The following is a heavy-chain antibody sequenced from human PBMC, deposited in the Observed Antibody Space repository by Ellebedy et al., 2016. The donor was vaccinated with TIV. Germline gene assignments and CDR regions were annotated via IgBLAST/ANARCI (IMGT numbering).Heavy chain of an antibody. CDR3: AKPARTDATDY. CDR2: INGRGDRT. V-gene: IGHV3-23*01. D-gene: IGHD4-17*01. CDR1: GFTFSSYA. J-gene: IGHJ4*02. Sequence: GGSLRLXXAASGFTFSSYAMSWVRQSPSKGLEWVSSINGRGDRTYYADSVKGRFTISRGNSKNVLYLQMNGLRVEDTAMYYCAKPARTDATDYWGQGTLVTVSS.